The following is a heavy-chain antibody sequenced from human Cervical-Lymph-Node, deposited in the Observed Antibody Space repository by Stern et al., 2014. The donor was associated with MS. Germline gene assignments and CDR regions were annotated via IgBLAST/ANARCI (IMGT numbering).Heavy chain of an antibody. D-gene: IGHD2-15*01. CDR3: ARDTCRGGGCYFRD. Sequence: QVQLVESGGGVVQPGRSLRLSCAASGFIFSSYAMHWVRQAPGKGLDWVAFLSNEGSKQFYADSVKGRFTISRDNSNNTLYLQMNSLRPEDTAVYYCARDTCRGGGCYFRDWGQGILITVSS. CDR2: LSNEGSKQ. CDR1: GFIFSSYA. V-gene: IGHV3-30-3*01. J-gene: IGHJ4*02.